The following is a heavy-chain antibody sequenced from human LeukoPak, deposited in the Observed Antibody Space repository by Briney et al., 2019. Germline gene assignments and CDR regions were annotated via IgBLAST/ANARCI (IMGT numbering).Heavy chain of an antibody. D-gene: IGHD2-2*01. CDR1: GSTFSAYG. CDR2: IWSDGGKS. CDR3: ATDSIGPATDFDY. Sequence: GGSLRLSCAASGSTFSAYGMHWVRQAPGKGLEWVAVIWSDGGKSYNSDSVKGRFTISRDNSKNTLYLQMNSLRADDTAVYYCATDSIGPATDFDYWGQGTLVTVSS. V-gene: IGHV3-33*01. J-gene: IGHJ4*02.